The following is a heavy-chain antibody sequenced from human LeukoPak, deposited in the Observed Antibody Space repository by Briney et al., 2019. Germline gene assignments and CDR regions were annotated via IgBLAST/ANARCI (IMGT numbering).Heavy chain of an antibody. D-gene: IGHD5-18*01. Sequence: ASVKVSCKTSGYNFNRYAITWVRQAPGQGLEWMGWVSTSNGDTNYAETFQGRVAMTTDTVTKTAYMELRRLRSGDTAIYFCARVADRSMVTPGFDSWGQGTLVTVSS. V-gene: IGHV1-18*01. CDR2: VSTSNGDT. CDR3: ARVADRSMVTPGFDS. J-gene: IGHJ4*02. CDR1: GYNFNRYA.